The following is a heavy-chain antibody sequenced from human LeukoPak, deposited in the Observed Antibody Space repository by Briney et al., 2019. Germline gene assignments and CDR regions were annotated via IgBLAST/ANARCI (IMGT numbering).Heavy chain of an antibody. CDR3: ARDSFPNYYDSSGYYRGNWFDP. CDR1: GYTFTSYG. J-gene: IGHJ5*02. V-gene: IGHV1-18*01. CDR2: ISAYNGNT. D-gene: IGHD3-22*01. Sequence: ASVKVSCKASGYTFTSYGISWVRQAPGQGLEWMGWISAYNGNTNYAQKLQGRVTMTTDTSTSTAYMELRSLRSDDTAVHYCARDSFPNYYDSSGYYRGNWFDPWGQGTLVTVSS.